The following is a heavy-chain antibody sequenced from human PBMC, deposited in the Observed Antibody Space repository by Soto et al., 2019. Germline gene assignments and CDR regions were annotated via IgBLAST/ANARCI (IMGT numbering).Heavy chain of an antibody. Sequence: PSETLSLTCTVSGGSISGGGNFWSWIRQHPGKGLEWVAYIYYSGCTFYNPSLKSRVTISVVTSKNQFSLKLSSVTAADTAMYYCARARSGYYFDYWGQGTPVTVSS. J-gene: IGHJ4*02. CDR1: GGSISGGGNF. D-gene: IGHD6-25*01. V-gene: IGHV4-31*03. CDR2: IYYSGCT. CDR3: ARARSGYYFDY.